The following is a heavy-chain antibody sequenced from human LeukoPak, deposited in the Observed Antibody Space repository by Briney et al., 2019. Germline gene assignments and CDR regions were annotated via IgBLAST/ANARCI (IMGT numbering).Heavy chain of an antibody. D-gene: IGHD3-22*01. CDR1: GFTVGSNY. Sequence: GGSLRLSCAASGFTVGSNYISWVRQAPGRGLEWVSVIYSGGSTYYADSVKGRFTISRDNSKNTLYLQMNSLRAEDTAVYYCAREEGDYYDSSGYDVYWGQGTLVTVSS. J-gene: IGHJ4*02. V-gene: IGHV3-53*01. CDR3: AREEGDYYDSSGYDVY. CDR2: IYSGGST.